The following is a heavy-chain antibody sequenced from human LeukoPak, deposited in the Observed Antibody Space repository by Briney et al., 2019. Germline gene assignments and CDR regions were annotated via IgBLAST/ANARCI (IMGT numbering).Heavy chain of an antibody. D-gene: IGHD6-19*01. V-gene: IGHV3-23*01. CDR3: AKEPIAVAGAFDY. CDR2: ISGSGGYT. Sequence: GGSLRLSCAASGFTFSSYAMSWVRQDPGRGLEWVSAISGSGGYTWYADSMKGRFTISRDNSKNTLYLQMNSLRAEDTAVYCCAKEPIAVAGAFDYWGQGTLVTVSS. CDR1: GFTFSSYA. J-gene: IGHJ4*02.